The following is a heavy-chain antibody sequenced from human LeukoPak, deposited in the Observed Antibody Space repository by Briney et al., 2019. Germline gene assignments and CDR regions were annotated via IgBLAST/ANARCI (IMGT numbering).Heavy chain of an antibody. CDR2: ISAYNGNT. CDR3: ARVRHPDSNPITMVRKEWFGP. V-gene: IGHV1-18*04. J-gene: IGHJ5*02. Sequence: ASVKVSCKASGYTFTSYGISWVRQAPGQGLEWMGWISAYNGNTNYAQKLQGRVTMTTDTSTSTAYMELRSLRSDDTAVYYCARVRHPDSNPITMVRKEWFGPWGQGTLVTVSS. CDR1: GYTFTSYG. D-gene: IGHD3-10*01.